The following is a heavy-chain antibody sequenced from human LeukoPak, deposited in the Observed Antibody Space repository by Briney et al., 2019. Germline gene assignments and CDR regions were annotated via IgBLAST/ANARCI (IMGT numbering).Heavy chain of an antibody. V-gene: IGHV4-31*03. CDR3: ARAHLRNYYDSSGSFDY. CDR2: IYYSGST. Sequence: PSQTLSLTCTVSGGSISSGGYYWSWIRQHPGKGLEWIGYIYYSGSTYYNPSLKSRVTISVDTSKNQFSLKLSSVTAADTAVYYCARAHLRNYYDSSGSFDYWGQGTLVTVSS. D-gene: IGHD3-22*01. CDR1: GGSISSGGYY. J-gene: IGHJ4*02.